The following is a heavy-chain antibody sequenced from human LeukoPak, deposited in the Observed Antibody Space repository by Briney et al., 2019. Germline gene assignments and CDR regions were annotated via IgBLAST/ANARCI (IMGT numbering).Heavy chain of an antibody. D-gene: IGHD3-3*01. J-gene: IGHJ6*02. CDR1: GGSFSGYY. V-gene: IGHV4-34*01. Sequence: SETLSLTCAVYGGSFSGYYWSWIRQPPGKGLEWIGEINHSGSTNYNPSLKSRVTISVDTSKNQFSLKLSSVTAADTAVYYCARDPGRFLEWPVWGQGTTVTVSS. CDR3: ARDPGRFLEWPV. CDR2: INHSGST.